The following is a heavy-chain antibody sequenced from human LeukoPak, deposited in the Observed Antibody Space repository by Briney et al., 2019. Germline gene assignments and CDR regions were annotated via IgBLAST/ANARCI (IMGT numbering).Heavy chain of an antibody. CDR1: GFTFSSFT. D-gene: IGHD3-22*01. CDR3: ARDSAPLHYYDSSGFPFDI. V-gene: IGHV3-21*01. Sequence: GGSLRLPCAASGFTFSSFTLNWVRQAPGKGLEWFSSISGSSSFIYFADSVKGRFTISRDNAKNSLYLQMNSLRAEDTAVYYCARDSAPLHYYDSSGFPFDIWGRGTMVTVSS. CDR2: ISGSSSFI. J-gene: IGHJ3*02.